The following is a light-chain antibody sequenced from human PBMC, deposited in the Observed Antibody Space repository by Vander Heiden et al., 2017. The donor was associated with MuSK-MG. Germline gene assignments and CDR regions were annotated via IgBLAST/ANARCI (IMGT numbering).Light chain of an antibody. V-gene: IGLV1-47*01. J-gene: IGLJ1*01. Sequence: QSVLTPPPSASGTPGQRVTISCSGSSSNIGSNSVYWYQQLPGTAPKLLLYTNNQRPSGVPGRFSGSKSGTSASLAISGLRSEDEADYYCAAWDDSLSAHVFGPGTRVTVL. CDR1: SSNIGSNS. CDR3: AAWDDSLSAHV. CDR2: TNN.